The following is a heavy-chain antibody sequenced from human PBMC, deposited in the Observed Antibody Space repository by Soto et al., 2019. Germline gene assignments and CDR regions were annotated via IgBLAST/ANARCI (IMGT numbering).Heavy chain of an antibody. J-gene: IGHJ4*02. CDR2: ISGSGDST. Sequence: GGSPRLSRAAPGITFCTHSINWGRQAPGKGLEWVSGISGSGDSTYYADSVKGRFTVSRDNSKNTLYLQMNSLRAEDTAVFYCAKERSSGWSFDDWGQGTLVTVSS. D-gene: IGHD6-19*01. CDR1: GITFCTHS. CDR3: AKERSSGWSFDD. V-gene: IGHV3-23*01.